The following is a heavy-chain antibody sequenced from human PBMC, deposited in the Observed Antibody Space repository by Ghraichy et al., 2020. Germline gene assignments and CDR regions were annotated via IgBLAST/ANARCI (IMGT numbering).Heavy chain of an antibody. CDR3: ARETKLRYAFDI. D-gene: IGHD3-3*01. V-gene: IGHV4-59*01. J-gene: IGHJ3*02. Sequence: GSLRLSCTVSGGSISSYYWSWIRQPPGKGLEWIGYIYYSGSTNYNPSLKSRVTISVDTSKNQFSLKLSSVTAADTAVYYCARETKLRYAFDIWGQGTMVTVSS. CDR2: IYYSGST. CDR1: GGSISSYY.